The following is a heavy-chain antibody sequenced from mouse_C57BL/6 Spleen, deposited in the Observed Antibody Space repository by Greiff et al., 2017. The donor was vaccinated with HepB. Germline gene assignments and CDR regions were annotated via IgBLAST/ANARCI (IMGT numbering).Heavy chain of an antibody. CDR1: GFTFSSYA. CDR2: ISSGGDYI. V-gene: IGHV5-9-1*02. CDR3: TRELRYYYAMDY. J-gene: IGHJ4*01. Sequence: EVNLVESGEGLVKPGGSLKLSCAASGFTFSSYAMSWVRQTPEKRLEWVAYISSGGDYIYYADTVKGRFTISRDNARNTLYLQMSSLKSEDTAMYYCTRELRYYYAMDYWGQGTSVTVSS.